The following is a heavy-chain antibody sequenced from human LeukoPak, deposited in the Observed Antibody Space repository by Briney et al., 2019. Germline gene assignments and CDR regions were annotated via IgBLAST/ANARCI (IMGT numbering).Heavy chain of an antibody. J-gene: IGHJ4*02. Sequence: SVKVSCKASGGTFSSYAISWVRQAPGQGLEWMGGIIPIFGTANYAQKFQGRVTITADKSTSTAYRELSSLRSEDTAVYYCARAGYGTTVVTPDDYWGQGTLVTVSS. CDR1: GGTFSSYA. D-gene: IGHD4-23*01. CDR2: IIPIFGTA. V-gene: IGHV1-69*06. CDR3: ARAGYGTTVVTPDDY.